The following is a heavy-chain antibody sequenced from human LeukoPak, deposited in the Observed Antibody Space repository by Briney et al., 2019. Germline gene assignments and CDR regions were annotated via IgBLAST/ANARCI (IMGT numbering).Heavy chain of an antibody. Sequence: ASVKVSCKASGYTFTGYYMHWVRQAPGQGLEWMGWINPNSGGTNYAQKFQGRVTMTRDTSISTAYMELSRLRSDDTAVYYCARDLTWGPWARAVAGTDSDYWGQGTLVIVSS. CDR2: INPNSGGT. CDR3: ARDLTWGPWARAVAGTDSDY. D-gene: IGHD6-19*01. V-gene: IGHV1-2*02. CDR1: GYTFTGYY. J-gene: IGHJ4*02.